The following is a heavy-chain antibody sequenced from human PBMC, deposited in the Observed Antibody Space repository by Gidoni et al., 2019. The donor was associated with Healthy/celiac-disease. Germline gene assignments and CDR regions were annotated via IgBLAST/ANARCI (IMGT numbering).Heavy chain of an antibody. CDR2: INPNSGGT. CDR3: ARGGYCSGGSCRGRNWFDP. Sequence: QVQLVQSGAEVKKPGASVKVSCKASGYTFTGYYLHWVRQAPGQGLEWMGWINPNSGGTNYAQKFQGRVTMTRDTYISTAYMELSRLRSDDTAVYYCARGGYCSGGSCRGRNWFDPWGQGTLVTVSS. CDR1: GYTFTGYY. V-gene: IGHV1-2*02. D-gene: IGHD2-15*01. J-gene: IGHJ5*02.